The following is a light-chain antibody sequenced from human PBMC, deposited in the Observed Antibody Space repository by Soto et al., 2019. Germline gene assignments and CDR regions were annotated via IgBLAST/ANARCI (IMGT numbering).Light chain of an antibody. CDR2: AAS. J-gene: IGKJ4*01. Sequence: EIVLTQSPGTLSLSPGERATLSCRASQGIDTHLGWYQQRPGQAPRLLIYAASNRATGIPARFSGSGSGTDFTLTISSLEPEDFAVYYCLQRSDWPLTFGGGTKVEIK. V-gene: IGKV3-11*01. CDR1: QGIDTH. CDR3: LQRSDWPLT.